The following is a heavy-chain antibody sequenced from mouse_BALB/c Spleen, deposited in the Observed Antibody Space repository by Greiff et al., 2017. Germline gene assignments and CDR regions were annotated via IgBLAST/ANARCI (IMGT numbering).Heavy chain of an antibody. J-gene: IGHJ3*01. D-gene: IGHD2-4*01. CDR2: IYPGGGYT. CDR1: GYTFTNYW. Sequence: QVQLKESGAELVRPGTSVKISCKASGYTFTNYWLGWVKQRPGHGLEWIGDIYPGGGYTNYNEKFKGKATLTADTSSSTAYMQLSSLTSEDSAVYFCARTNYDYDEGAWFAYWGQGTLVTVSA. V-gene: IGHV1-63*02. CDR3: ARTNYDYDEGAWFAY.